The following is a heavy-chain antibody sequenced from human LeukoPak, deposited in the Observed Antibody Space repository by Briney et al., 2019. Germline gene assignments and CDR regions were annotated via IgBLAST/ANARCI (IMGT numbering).Heavy chain of an antibody. CDR3: ARDASNYTAMGLFDY. CDR1: GFTFSSYG. V-gene: IGHV3-33*01. CDR2: IWYDGSNK. Sequence: GGSLRLSCAASGFTFSSYGMHWVRQAPGKGLEWVAVIWYDGSNKYYAGSVKGRFTISRDNSKNTLYLQMNSLRAEDTAVYYCARDASNYTAMGLFDYWGQGTLVTVSS. D-gene: IGHD5-18*01. J-gene: IGHJ4*02.